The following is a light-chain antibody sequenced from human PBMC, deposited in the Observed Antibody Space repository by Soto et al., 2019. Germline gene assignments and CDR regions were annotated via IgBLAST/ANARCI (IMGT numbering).Light chain of an antibody. J-gene: IGLJ1*01. CDR1: SSNIWNNY. Sequence: SPPPSVSAAPGQKFTISCSGSSSNIWNNYVSWYQQLPGTAPKLLIYDNNKRPSGIPDRFSGSKSCTSSTLGITGLQTGDEDDYYCGTWDSSLSVLYVCGTGTKVTV. CDR2: DNN. CDR3: GTWDSSLSVLYV. V-gene: IGLV1-51*01.